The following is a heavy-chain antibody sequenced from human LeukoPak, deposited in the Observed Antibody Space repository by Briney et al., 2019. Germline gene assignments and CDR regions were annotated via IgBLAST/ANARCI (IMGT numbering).Heavy chain of an antibody. Sequence: GGSLGLSCAASGFTFSAYWMTWVRQAPGKGLEWVANIKEDGTEKNYVDSVKGRFTISRDNVKKSLYLEMNSLRVEDTAVYYCARGRWSDYWGQGTQVTVSS. CDR1: GFTFSAYW. CDR3: ARGRWSDY. J-gene: IGHJ4*02. CDR2: IKEDGTEK. V-gene: IGHV3-7*01. D-gene: IGHD5-24*01.